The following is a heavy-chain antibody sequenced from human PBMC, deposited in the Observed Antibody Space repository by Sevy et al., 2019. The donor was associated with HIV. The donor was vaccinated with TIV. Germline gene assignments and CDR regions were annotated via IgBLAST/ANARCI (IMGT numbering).Heavy chain of an antibody. CDR3: ARSTIFVVVIIADFDY. CDR2: ISSSSSYI. D-gene: IGHD3-3*01. Sequence: GGSLRLSCAASGFTFSSYSMNWVRQAPGKGLEWVSSISSSSSYIYYADSVKGRFTISRDNAKNSLYLQMNSLRAEDTAVYYCARSTIFVVVIIADFDYWGQGTLVTVSS. V-gene: IGHV3-21*01. J-gene: IGHJ4*02. CDR1: GFTFSSYS.